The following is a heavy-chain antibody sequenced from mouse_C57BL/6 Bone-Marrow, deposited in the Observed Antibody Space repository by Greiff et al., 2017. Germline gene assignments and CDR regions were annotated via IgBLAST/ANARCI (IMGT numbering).Heavy chain of an antibody. V-gene: IGHV1-81*01. J-gene: IGHJ2*01. CDR2: IYPRSGNT. Sequence: QVQLQQSGAELARPGASVKLSCKASGYTFTSYGISWVKQRTGQGLEWIGEIYPRSGNTYYNEKFKGKATLTADKSSSTAYMELRSLTSEDSAVXFCARWGGLYYFDYWGQGTTLTVSS. CDR1: GYTFTSYG. CDR3: ARWGGLYYFDY.